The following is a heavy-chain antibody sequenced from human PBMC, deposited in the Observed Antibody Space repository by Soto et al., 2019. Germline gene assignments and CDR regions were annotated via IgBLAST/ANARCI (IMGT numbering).Heavy chain of an antibody. CDR2: IWYDGSNK. CDR1: GFTFSSYG. V-gene: IGHV3-33*01. CDR3: ARGRRYGSGSSEYYFDY. D-gene: IGHD3-10*01. J-gene: IGHJ4*02. Sequence: GGSLRLSCAASGFTFSSYGMHWVRQAPGKGLEWVAAIWYDGSNKYYADSVKGRFTISRDNSKNTLYLQMNSLRAEDTAVYYCARGRRYGSGSSEYYFDYRDPAPLVTVSS.